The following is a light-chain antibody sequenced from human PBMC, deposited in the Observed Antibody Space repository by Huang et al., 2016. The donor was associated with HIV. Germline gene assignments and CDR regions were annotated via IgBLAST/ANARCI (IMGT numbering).Light chain of an antibody. CDR1: QSISSY. V-gene: IGKV1-39*01. CDR2: AAS. Sequence: DIQMTQSPSSLSASVGDRVTIACRASQSISSYLNWYQQKPGKAPKLLIYAASSLQSGVQSRFGGSGSGTDFTLTISNLQPEDFATYYCQQSYSTPYTFGQGTKLEIK. J-gene: IGKJ2*01. CDR3: QQSYSTPYT.